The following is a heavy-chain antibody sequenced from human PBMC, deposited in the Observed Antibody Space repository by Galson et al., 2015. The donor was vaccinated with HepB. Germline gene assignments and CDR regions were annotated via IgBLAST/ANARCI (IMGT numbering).Heavy chain of an antibody. CDR2: ISGSGGST. CDR3: AKGLGYCSSTSCPGGY. D-gene: IGHD2-2*01. J-gene: IGHJ4*02. Sequence: SLRLSCAASGFTFSSYAMSWVRQAPGKGLEWVSAISGSGGSTYYADSVKGRFTISRDNSKNTLYLQMNSLRAEDTAVYYCAKGLGYCSSTSCPGGYWGQGTLVTVSS. V-gene: IGHV3-23*01. CDR1: GFTFSSYA.